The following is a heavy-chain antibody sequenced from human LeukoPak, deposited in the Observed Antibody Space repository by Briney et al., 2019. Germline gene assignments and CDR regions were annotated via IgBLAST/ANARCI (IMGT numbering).Heavy chain of an antibody. V-gene: IGHV1-69*04. CDR1: GGTFSSYT. J-gene: IGHJ4*02. Sequence: SVKVSCKASGGTFSSYTISWVRQAPGQGLEWMGRIIPILGIANYAQKFQGRVTITADKSTSTAYMELSSLRSEDTAVYYCARDLGSYGYLYYFDYWGQGTLVTVSS. CDR2: IIPILGIA. CDR3: ARDLGSYGYLYYFDY. D-gene: IGHD5-18*01.